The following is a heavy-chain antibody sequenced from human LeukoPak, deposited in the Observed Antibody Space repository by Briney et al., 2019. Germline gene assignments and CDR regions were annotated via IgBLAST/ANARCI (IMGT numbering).Heavy chain of an antibody. CDR3: ARSSRAYYYGSGSYSDDY. D-gene: IGHD3-10*01. V-gene: IGHV4-34*01. J-gene: IGHJ4*02. Sequence: SETLSLTCAVSGGSFSGYYWSWIRQPPGKGLEWIGEINHSGSTNYNPSLKSRVTISVDTSKNQFSLKLSSVTAADTAVYYCARSSRAYYYGSGSYSDDYWGQGTLVTVFS. CDR1: GGSFSGYY. CDR2: INHSGST.